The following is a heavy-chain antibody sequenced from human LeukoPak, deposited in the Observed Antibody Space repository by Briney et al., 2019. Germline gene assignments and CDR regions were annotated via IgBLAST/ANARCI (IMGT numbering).Heavy chain of an antibody. J-gene: IGHJ5*02. Sequence: ASVKVSCKASGHTFSAYHIHWVRQAPGQGLEWMGWINPNSGGTNFAPKFHGRVSMTGDTSLSTAYMELSSLRSDDTAVYYCARGDKKENLSGPSGYFDPWGQGSLVTVSS. CDR3: ARGDKKENLSGPSGYFDP. CDR1: GHTFSAYH. D-gene: IGHD3-10*01. V-gene: IGHV1-2*02. CDR2: INPNSGGT.